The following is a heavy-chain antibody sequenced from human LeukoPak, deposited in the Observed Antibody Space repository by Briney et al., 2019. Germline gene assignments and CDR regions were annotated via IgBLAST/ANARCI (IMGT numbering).Heavy chain of an antibody. CDR2: INHSGST. J-gene: IGHJ4*02. V-gene: IGHV4-34*01. CDR1: GGSFSGYY. D-gene: IGHD2-2*02. CDR3: ARSYCSSTSCYRRTGDYFDY. Sequence: SETLSLTCAVYGGSFSGYYWSWIRQPPGKGLEWIGEINHSGSTNYNPSLKSRVTISVDTSKNQFSLKLSSVTAADTAVYYCARSYCSSTSCYRRTGDYFDYWGQGTLVTVSS.